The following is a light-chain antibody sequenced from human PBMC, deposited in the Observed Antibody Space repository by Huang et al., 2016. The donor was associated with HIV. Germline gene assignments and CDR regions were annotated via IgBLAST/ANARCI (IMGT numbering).Light chain of an antibody. Sequence: EIVLTHSPGTLSLSPGERATLSCRASQSVSSSSFTWSQQKPGQAPRLLLYAASNRATGIPDRFTGSGSGTDVTRTIRRLEPEDFAVYYCQQGYTFGQGTKVEIK. V-gene: IGKV3-20*01. J-gene: IGKJ2*01. CDR1: QSVSSSS. CDR2: AAS. CDR3: QQGYT.